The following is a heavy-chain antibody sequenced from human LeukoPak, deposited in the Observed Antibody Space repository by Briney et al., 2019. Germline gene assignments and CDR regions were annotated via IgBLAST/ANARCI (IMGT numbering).Heavy chain of an antibody. D-gene: IGHD1-26*01. J-gene: IGHJ4*02. CDR1: GFTFSSYA. Sequence: GGSLRLSCAASGFTFSSYAMHWVRQAPGKGLEYVSAITTNGDKKYYENSVKGRFTISRDNSKNTLYLQMGSLRIEDMAVYYCARGGATTLFDYWGQGTLVTVSS. CDR3: ARGGATTLFDY. CDR2: ITTNGDKK. V-gene: IGHV3-64*01.